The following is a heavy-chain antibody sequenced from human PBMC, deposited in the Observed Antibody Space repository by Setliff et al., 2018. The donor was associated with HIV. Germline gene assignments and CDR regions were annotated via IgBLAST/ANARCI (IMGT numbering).Heavy chain of an antibody. CDR3: ARHRSAVAGTRIGYCYYMDV. V-gene: IGHV5-51*01. CDR2: IYPGDYDV. Sequence: PGESLKISCKTSGYKFTSYWIAWVRQMPGKGLEWMGIIYPGDYDVRYSPSFQDQITISAARSTGTAYLQWSSLKASDTATYYCARHRSAVAGTRIGYCYYMDVWGKGTTVTVSS. CDR1: GYKFTSYW. J-gene: IGHJ6*03. D-gene: IGHD6-19*01.